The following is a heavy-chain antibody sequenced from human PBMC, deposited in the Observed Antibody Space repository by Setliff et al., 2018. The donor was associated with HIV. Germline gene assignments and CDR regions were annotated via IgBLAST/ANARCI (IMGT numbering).Heavy chain of an antibody. V-gene: IGHV4-34*01. D-gene: IGHD3-22*01. CDR1: GGSFSDYY. J-gene: IGHJ4*02. CDR2: VNRGRRT. CDR3: AREIPYSYGGRGHPL. Sequence: PSETLSLTCALYGGSFSDYYWSWIRQPPGMGLEWIGEVNRGRRTNYNSSLKSRVTISIDTSRNQFSLTVSSVTAADTAVYYSAREIPYSYGGRGHPLWGQGTLVTVSS.